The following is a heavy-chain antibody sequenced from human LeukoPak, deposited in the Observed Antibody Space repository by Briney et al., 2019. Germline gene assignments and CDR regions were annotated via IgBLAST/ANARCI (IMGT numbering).Heavy chain of an antibody. J-gene: IGHJ4*02. V-gene: IGHV4-59*01. Sequence: PSETLSLTCNVTGASISSWYWSWIRQPPGKGLEWIGDIYGSGGTNYNPSLKSRVSMPADTSKNQISLNLKFVTAADTAVYYCARQTVLVGYANGLGFNYWGEGALVTVSS. CDR1: GASISSWY. CDR3: ARQTVLVGYANGLGFNY. CDR2: IYGSGGT. D-gene: IGHD2-2*01.